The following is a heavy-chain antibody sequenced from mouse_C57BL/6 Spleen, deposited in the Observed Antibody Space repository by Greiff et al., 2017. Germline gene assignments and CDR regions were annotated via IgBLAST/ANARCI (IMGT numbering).Heavy chain of an antibody. CDR1: GYTFTDYY. CDR3: ARSGVITTVVANYYAMDY. CDR2: IGPGSGST. Sequence: VQLQQSGAELVKPGASVKISCKASGYTFTDYYINWVKQRPGQGLEWIGKIGPGSGSTYYNEKFKGKATLTADKSSSTAYMQLSSLTSEDSAVYFCARSGVITTVVANYYAMDYWGQGTSVTVSS. D-gene: IGHD1-1*01. J-gene: IGHJ4*01. V-gene: IGHV1-77*01.